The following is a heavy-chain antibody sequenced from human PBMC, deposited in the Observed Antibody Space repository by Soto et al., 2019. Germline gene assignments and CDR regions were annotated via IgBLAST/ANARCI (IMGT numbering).Heavy chain of an antibody. V-gene: IGHV4-59*02. CDR1: GASVSSGS. CDR2: MYFSGSI. CDR3: ARVPDR. Sequence: SETLSLTCTVSGASVSSGSWSWIRQPPGKGLEWIGFMYFSGSINYNPSLTSRVTISVDTSKNQFSMKVTSVTAADTAVYYCARVPDRWGQGTLVTVSS. D-gene: IGHD2-2*01. J-gene: IGHJ5*02.